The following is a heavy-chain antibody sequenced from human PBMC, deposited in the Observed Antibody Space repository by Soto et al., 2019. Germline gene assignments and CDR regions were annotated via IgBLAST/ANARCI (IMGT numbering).Heavy chain of an antibody. CDR3: VHHGGVPYYHDF. J-gene: IGHJ4*02. CDR2: IFYSGST. CDR1: GGSLSSSSW. D-gene: IGHD2-8*01. Sequence: SETLSLTCAVSGGSLSSSSWWSWVRQPPGKTLEWLGEIFYSGSTKYNPSLNSRVTISADQSKNDFSLRLSSVTAADTAAYYCVHHGGVPYYHDFWGQGMLVTVSS. V-gene: IGHV4-4*02.